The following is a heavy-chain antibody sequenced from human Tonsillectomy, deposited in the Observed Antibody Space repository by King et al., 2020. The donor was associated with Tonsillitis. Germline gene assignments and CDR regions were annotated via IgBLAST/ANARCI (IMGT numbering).Heavy chain of an antibody. CDR3: VREAYD. V-gene: IGHV1-2*02. D-gene: IGHD4-17*01. Sequence: QLVQSGAEVKKPGASVKVSCKTSGYIFTDYYMHWVRQAPGQGLEWMGWINPKSGGTISAQKFQGRVTLTRATSINTTYSELISLTSDDTAVYYCVREAYDWGRGTLITVSS. CDR1: GYIFTDYY. CDR2: INPKSGGT. J-gene: IGHJ4*02.